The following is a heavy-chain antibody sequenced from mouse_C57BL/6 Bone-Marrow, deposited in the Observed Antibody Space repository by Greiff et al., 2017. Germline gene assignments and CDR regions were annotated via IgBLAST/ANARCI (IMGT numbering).Heavy chain of an antibody. CDR2: IHPNSGST. V-gene: IGHV1-64*01. D-gene: IGHD4-1*01. CDR1: GYTFTSYW. CDR3: AREVNWGPFAY. J-gene: IGHJ3*01. Sequence: QVQLQQPGAELVKPGASVKLSCKASGYTFTSYWLHWVKQRPGQGLEWIGMIHPNSGSTNYNEKFKGKATLTVDKSSSPAYMQLSSLTSEDSAVYYCAREVNWGPFAYWGQGTLVTVSA.